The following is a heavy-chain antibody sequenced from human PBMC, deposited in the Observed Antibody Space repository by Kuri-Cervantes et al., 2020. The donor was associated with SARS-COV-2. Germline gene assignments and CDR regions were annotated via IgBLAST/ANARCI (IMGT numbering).Heavy chain of an antibody. J-gene: IGHJ4*02. Sequence: GESLKISCAASGFTFSSYAMSWVHQAPGKGLEWVSAISGSGGSTYYADSVKGRFTISRDNSKNTLYLQMNSLRAEDTAIYYCASSGNWNDDFDYWGQGTLVTVSS. CDR3: ASSGNWNDDFDY. CDR1: GFTFSSYA. CDR2: ISGSGGST. D-gene: IGHD1-1*01. V-gene: IGHV3-23*01.